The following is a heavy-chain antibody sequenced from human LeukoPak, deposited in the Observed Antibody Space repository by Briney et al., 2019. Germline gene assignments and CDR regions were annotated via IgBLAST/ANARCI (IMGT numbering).Heavy chain of an antibody. CDR3: ARDAWSVRSYFDY. CDR2: ISYDIYSK. D-gene: IGHD2-8*01. Sequence: GGSLRLSCAASGFTFTSYSMHWVRQAPGKGPEWVAVISYDIYSKYYADSVRGRFTISRDNSENTLYLQMNSPRGEDTAVYYCARDAWSVRSYFDYWGQGTLVTVSS. CDR1: GFTFTSYS. V-gene: IGHV3-30*04. J-gene: IGHJ4*02.